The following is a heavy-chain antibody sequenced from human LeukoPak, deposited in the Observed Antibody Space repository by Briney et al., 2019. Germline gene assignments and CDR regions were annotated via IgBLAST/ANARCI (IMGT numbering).Heavy chain of an antibody. CDR3: ARELWMVYKGDVFDI. D-gene: IGHD2-8*01. CDR1: GYTFTSYG. J-gene: IGHJ3*02. Sequence: ASVKVSCKASGYTFTSYGISGVRQAPGQGVEWVGWISAYNGNTNYAQKLQGRVTMTTDTSTSTAYTELRSLRSDDTAVYYCARELWMVYKGDVFDIWGQGTMVTVSS. V-gene: IGHV1-18*01. CDR2: ISAYNGNT.